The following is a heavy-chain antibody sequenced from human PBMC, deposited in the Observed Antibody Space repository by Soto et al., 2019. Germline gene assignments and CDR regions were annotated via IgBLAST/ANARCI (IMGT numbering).Heavy chain of an antibody. CDR3: ARRIVVVPATTYYYGMDV. J-gene: IGHJ6*02. CDR2: IDPSDSYT. Sequence: GESLKISCKGSGYSFTSYWISWVRQMPGKGLEWMGRIDPSDSYTNYSPSFRGHVTISADKSISTAYLQWSSLKASDTAMYYCARRIVVVPATTYYYGMDVWGQGTTVTVSS. CDR1: GYSFTSYW. D-gene: IGHD2-2*01. V-gene: IGHV5-10-1*01.